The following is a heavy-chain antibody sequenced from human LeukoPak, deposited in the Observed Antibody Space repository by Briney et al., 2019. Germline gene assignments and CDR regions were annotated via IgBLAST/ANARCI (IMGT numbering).Heavy chain of an antibody. Sequence: GRSLRLSCAASGFNFKTYAMHWVRQAPGKGLEWLAVITYDGNNKYYADSVKGRVTLSRDNPKKTLYLQMDNLIGEDTDVYYCAREHRYGATYYLDYWGQGTLVTVSS. D-gene: IGHD4/OR15-4a*01. CDR1: GFNFKTYA. CDR2: ITYDGNNK. CDR3: AREHRYGATYYLDY. V-gene: IGHV3-30*04. J-gene: IGHJ4*02.